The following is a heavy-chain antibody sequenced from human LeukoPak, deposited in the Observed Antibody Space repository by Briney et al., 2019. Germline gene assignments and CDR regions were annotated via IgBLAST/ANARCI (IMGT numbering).Heavy chain of an antibody. CDR2: IYHSGST. D-gene: IGHD5-18*01. CDR3: ARSADTAMAKYYFDY. Sequence: SETLSLTCTVSGGSISSGGYYWSWIRQPPGKGLEWIGYIYHSGSTYYNPSLKSRVTISVDRSKNQFSLKLSSVTAADTAVYYCARSADTAMAKYYFDYWGQGTLVTVSS. V-gene: IGHV4-30-2*01. J-gene: IGHJ4*02. CDR1: GGSISSGGYY.